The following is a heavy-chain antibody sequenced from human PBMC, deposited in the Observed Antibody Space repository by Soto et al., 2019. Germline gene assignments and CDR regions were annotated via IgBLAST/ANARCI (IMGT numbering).Heavy chain of an antibody. CDR2: LSNTGRRT. V-gene: IGHV3-23*01. Sequence: GGSLRLSCVVSVFPFGANAMSWVRQAPGKGLEWVSGLSNTGRRTSYADSVKGRFNISRDNSENTVYLQMNSLRVEDTAVYHCATEMGATQGPFDNWGQGTLVTVSS. CDR3: ATEMGATQGPFDN. J-gene: IGHJ4*02. CDR1: VFPFGANA. D-gene: IGHD1-26*01.